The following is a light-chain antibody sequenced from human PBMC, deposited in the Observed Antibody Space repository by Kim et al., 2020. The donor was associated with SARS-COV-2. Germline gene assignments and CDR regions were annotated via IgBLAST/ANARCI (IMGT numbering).Light chain of an antibody. J-gene: IGKJ5*01. CDR1: QDIRND. Sequence: ASVGDRVTITCRARQDIRNDLGWYQQSPERAPQRLSYSASSLQSGVPSRFSGSGSGTQFTLTISSVQPEDFANYFCLQHSTYPITFGQETRLEIK. CDR3: LQHSTYPIT. V-gene: IGKV1-17*01. CDR2: SAS.